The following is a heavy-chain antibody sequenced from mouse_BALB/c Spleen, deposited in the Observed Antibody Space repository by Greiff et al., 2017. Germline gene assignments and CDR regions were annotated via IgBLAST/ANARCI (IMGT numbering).Heavy chain of an antibody. Sequence: EVKLMESGPSLVKPSQTLSLTCSVTGDSITSGYWNWIRKFPGNKLEYMGYISYSGSTYYNPSLKSRISITRDTSKNQYYLQLNSVTTEDTATYYCARPRLRRDAMDYWGQGTSVTVSS. CDR1: GDSITSGY. CDR2: ISYSGST. CDR3: ARPRLRRDAMDY. J-gene: IGHJ4*01. D-gene: IGHD2-4*01. V-gene: IGHV3-8*02.